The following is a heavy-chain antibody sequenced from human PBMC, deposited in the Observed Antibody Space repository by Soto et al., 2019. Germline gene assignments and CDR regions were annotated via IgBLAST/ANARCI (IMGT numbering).Heavy chain of an antibody. J-gene: IGHJ4*02. Sequence: EVQLVQSGGGLVQPGGSLRLSCAASGFTFSNYGMSWVRQTPGMGLEWVSGISGSGGITYYADSVKGRFTISRDNSKNTLYLQMNSLRAEDTAVYYCATLSSSASTPHYWGQGTLVTVSS. CDR3: ATLSSSASTPHY. CDR1: GFTFSNYG. CDR2: ISGSGGIT. D-gene: IGHD6-13*01. V-gene: IGHV3-23*04.